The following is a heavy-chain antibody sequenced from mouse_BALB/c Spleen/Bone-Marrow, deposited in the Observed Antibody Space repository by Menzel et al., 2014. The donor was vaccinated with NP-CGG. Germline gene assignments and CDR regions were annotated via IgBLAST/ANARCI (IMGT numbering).Heavy chain of an antibody. CDR2: IDTSDSYT. D-gene: IGHD4-1*01. V-gene: IGHV1-69*01. Sequence: QVQLQQSGAELVMPGASVKMSCKASGYTFTDYWMHWVKQRPGQGLEWIGAIDTSDSYTSYNQKFKGKATLTVDESSSTAYMQLSSLTSEDFAVYYCARGDWDDAYWGQGTLVTVSA. J-gene: IGHJ3*01. CDR3: ARGDWDDAY. CDR1: GYTFTDYW.